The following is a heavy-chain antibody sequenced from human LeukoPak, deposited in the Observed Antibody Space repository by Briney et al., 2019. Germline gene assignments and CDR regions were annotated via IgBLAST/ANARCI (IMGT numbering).Heavy chain of an antibody. CDR1: GGSISSYY. J-gene: IGHJ4*02. Sequence: SETLSLTCTVSGGSISSYYWGWVRQPPGKGLEWIGSIYYSGSTYYNPSLKSRVTISVDTSKNQFSLKLSSVTAADTAVYYCARDQYSSSSYDYWGQGTLVTVSS. CDR3: ARDQYSSSSYDY. D-gene: IGHD6-6*01. V-gene: IGHV4-39*07. CDR2: IYYSGST.